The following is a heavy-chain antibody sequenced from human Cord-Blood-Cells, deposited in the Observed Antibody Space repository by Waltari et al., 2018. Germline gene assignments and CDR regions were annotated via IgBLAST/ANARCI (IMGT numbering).Heavy chain of an antibody. D-gene: IGHD6-6*01. CDR3: AITRGIAARAYDAFDI. J-gene: IGHJ3*02. V-gene: IGHV4-31*03. CDR1: GGSISSGGYY. CDR2: IYYSGST. Sequence: QVQLQESGPGLVKPSQTLSLTCTVSGGSISSGGYYWSWIRQHPGKGLEWIGYIYYSGSTYYNPSLKSRVTISVDTSKNQFSLKLSSVTAADTAVYYCAITRGIAARAYDAFDIWGQGTMVTVSS.